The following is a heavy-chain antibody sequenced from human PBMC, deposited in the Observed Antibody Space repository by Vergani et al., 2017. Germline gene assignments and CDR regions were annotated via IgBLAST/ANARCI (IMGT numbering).Heavy chain of an antibody. J-gene: IGHJ4*02. CDR1: NDSVSNTFYY. CDR2: IYYSGST. D-gene: IGHD2-21*02. V-gene: IGHV4-39*07. Sequence: QVQLQESGPGLVKPSETLSLTCTVSNDSVSNTFYYWGWIRQTPGKGLEWIGSIYYSGSTYYNPSLKSRVTISIDTSKNQFSVKLNSVTAADSAVYYCARHYCGADCYPDYWGQGTLVTVFS. CDR3: ARHYCGADCYPDY.